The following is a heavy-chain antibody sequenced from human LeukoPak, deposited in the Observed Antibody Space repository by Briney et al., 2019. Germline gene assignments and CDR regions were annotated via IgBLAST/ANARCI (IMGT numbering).Heavy chain of an antibody. J-gene: IGHJ4*02. Sequence: PSETLSLTCSVSGGSIGSTNYFWGWIRQPPGEGLEWIGSIYYGGTTYYNPSLKSRVTISVDTSKNQFSLKLTSVTAADTAVYYCARRNYYDSSAYYIFDYWGQGTLVTVSS. CDR2: IYYGGTT. CDR3: ARRNYYDSSAYYIFDY. CDR1: GGSIGSTNYF. D-gene: IGHD3-22*01. V-gene: IGHV4-39*01.